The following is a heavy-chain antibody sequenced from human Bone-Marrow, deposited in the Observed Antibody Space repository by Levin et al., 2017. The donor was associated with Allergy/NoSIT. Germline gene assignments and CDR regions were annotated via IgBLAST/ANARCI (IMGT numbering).Heavy chain of an antibody. CDR3: AREDTSRGKEFDH. CDR2: IIPSGGTA. Sequence: GASVKVSCKASGYSFTSYYMHWVRQAPGQGPEWMGIIIPSGGTATYAQKFQGRLTITRDTSTTTVYMELSSLRSDDTAVYYCAREDTSRGKEFDHWGQGTLVTVSS. CDR1: GYSFTSYY. V-gene: IGHV1-46*01. J-gene: IGHJ4*02.